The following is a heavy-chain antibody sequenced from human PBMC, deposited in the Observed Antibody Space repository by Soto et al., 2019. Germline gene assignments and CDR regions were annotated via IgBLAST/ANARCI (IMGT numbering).Heavy chain of an antibody. J-gene: IGHJ6*03. CDR1: GFTFSIYA. CDR3: AKQGIAARNYYYYYMDV. V-gene: IGHV3-23*01. CDR2: VSGSGGST. D-gene: IGHD6-6*01. Sequence: PGGSLRLSCAASGFTFSIYAMSWGRQTPGKGLEWVSAVSGSGGSTYYADSVKRRFTISSDNSKTTLYLQMTSLSADDTAVYYCAKQGIAARNYYYYYMDVWGTGTPVTVSS.